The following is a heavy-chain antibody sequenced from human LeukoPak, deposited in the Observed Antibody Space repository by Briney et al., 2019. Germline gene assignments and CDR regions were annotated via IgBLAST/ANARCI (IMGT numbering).Heavy chain of an antibody. V-gene: IGHV4-30-4*01. CDR2: IHYSGST. CDR1: RDFINTGNYY. J-gene: IGHJ4*02. D-gene: IGHD3-22*01. CDR3: ARNGRGRNYGSSAYLPDY. Sequence: SETLSLTCTVSRDFINTGNYYWSWIRQPPGKGLEWLGFIHYSGSTDYNPSLKSRVSISVDTSKNQFSLQLSSVTAADTAVYYCARNGRGRNYGSSAYLPDYWGQGTLVTVSS.